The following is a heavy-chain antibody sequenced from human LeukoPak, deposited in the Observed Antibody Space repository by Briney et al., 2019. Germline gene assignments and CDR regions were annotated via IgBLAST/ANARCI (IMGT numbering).Heavy chain of an antibody. CDR3: ARDLHYAFDI. D-gene: IGHD3-10*01. Sequence: PGESLRLSCAASGFTFSGYAMNWVRQAPGKGLEWVSHIYSSDTTYADSVKGRFTISRDNAKNSLYLQMNSLRDEDTAVYYCARDLHYAFDIWGQGTMVTVSS. J-gene: IGHJ3*02. CDR1: GFTFSGYA. CDR2: IYSSDTT. V-gene: IGHV3-48*02.